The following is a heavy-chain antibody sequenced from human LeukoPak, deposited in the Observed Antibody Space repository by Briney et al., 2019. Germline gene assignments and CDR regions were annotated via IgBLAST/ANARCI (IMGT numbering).Heavy chain of an antibody. J-gene: IGHJ3*02. D-gene: IGHD6-13*01. Sequence: GGSLRLSCAASGITFSSYAMSWVRQAPGKGLEWVSAISGGGGGTYYADSVKGRFTISRDNSKNTLYLHMNSLRAEDTAVYYCAKRGAPVYSNPHHAFDIWGQGTMVTVSS. CDR1: GITFSSYA. CDR3: AKRGAPVYSNPHHAFDI. V-gene: IGHV3-23*01. CDR2: ISGGGGGT.